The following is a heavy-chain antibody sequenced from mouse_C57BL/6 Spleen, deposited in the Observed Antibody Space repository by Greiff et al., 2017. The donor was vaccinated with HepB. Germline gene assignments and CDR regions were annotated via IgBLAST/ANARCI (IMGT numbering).Heavy chain of an antibody. D-gene: IGHD3-2*02. CDR2: INYDGSST. CDR3: AREIDSSGLYAMDY. J-gene: IGHJ4*01. CDR1: GFTFSDYY. V-gene: IGHV5-16*01. Sequence: EVMLVESEGGLVQPGSSMKLSCTASGFTFSDYYMAWVRQVPEKGLEWVANINYDGSSTYYLDSLKSRFIISRDNAKSILYLQMSSLKSEDTATYYCAREIDSSGLYAMDYWGQGTSVTVSS.